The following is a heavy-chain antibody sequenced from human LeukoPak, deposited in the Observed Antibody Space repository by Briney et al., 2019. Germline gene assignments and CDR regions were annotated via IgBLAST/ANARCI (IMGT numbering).Heavy chain of an antibody. J-gene: IGHJ4*02. CDR1: DFTFKNSW. CDR2: IKEDGGEI. D-gene: IGHD2-21*01. Sequence: GGSLRLSCVTTDFTFKNSWMTWVRQAPGKGLEWVANIKEDGGEINYLGSVKGRFTISRDNAKNSLYPEMNSLRPEDTAVYYCARERIHCGGADCKSYFDNWGQGTLVTVSS. CDR3: ARERIHCGGADCKSYFDN. V-gene: IGHV3-7*01.